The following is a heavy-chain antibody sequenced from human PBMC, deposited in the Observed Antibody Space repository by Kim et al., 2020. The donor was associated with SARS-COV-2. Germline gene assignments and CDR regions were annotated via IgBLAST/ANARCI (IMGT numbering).Heavy chain of an antibody. V-gene: IGHV4-38-2*02. CDR3: AREFGAGGNPFDY. D-gene: IGHD2-15*01. CDR1: GYSISSGHY. Sequence: SETLSLTCTVSGYSISSGHYWGWIRQPPGKGLEWIVSMFRSGSGSAYYNPSLQSRVTVSVGTSRNQFSLKLNSVTAADTAVYFCAREFGAGGNPFDYWGQGTLVTVSS. CDR2: MFRSGSGSA. J-gene: IGHJ4*02.